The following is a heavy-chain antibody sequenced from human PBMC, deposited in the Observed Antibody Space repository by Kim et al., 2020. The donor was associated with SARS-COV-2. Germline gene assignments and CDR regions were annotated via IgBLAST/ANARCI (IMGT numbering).Heavy chain of an antibody. CDR3: ARDSALPRAYGMDV. CDR2: IYTSGST. Sequence: SETLSLTCTVSGGSISSGSYYWSWIRQPAGKGLEWIGRIYTSGSTNYNPSLKSRVTISVDTSKNQFSLKLSSVTAADTAVYCCARDSALPRAYGMDVWGQGTTVTVSS. V-gene: IGHV4-61*02. CDR1: GGSISSGSYY. J-gene: IGHJ6*02. D-gene: IGHD1-26*01.